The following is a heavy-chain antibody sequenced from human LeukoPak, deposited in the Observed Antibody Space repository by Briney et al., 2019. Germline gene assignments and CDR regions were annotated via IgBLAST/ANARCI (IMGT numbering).Heavy chain of an antibody. V-gene: IGHV3-49*04. D-gene: IGHD4/OR15-4a*01. CDR3: TRYGVVRDDAFDI. Sequence: PGGSLRLSCTASGFSFGDYPMSWVRQAPGKGLEWVGSITSKIYGGTTEYAASVKGRFTISRDDSKNIAYLQMNSLKTEDTAVYYCTRYGVVRDDAFDIWGQGTMVTVSS. CDR1: GFSFGDYP. CDR2: ITSKIYGGTT. J-gene: IGHJ3*02.